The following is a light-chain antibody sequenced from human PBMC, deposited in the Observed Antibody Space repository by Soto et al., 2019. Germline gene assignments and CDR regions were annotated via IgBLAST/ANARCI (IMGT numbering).Light chain of an antibody. J-gene: IGKJ2*01. V-gene: IGKV1-39*01. Sequence: DIQMTQSPSSLSASVGGRVTITCRASQTISTYLNWYQQKPGKAPRLLIYDASSLLSGVPSRFSGSGSGTDFTLTIASLQPEDFSTYYCQQIDSTTYNCGPGTKVDIK. CDR2: DAS. CDR1: QTISTY. CDR3: QQIDSTTYN.